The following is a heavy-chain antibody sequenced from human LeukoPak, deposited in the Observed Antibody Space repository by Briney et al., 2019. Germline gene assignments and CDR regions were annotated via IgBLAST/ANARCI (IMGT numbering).Heavy chain of an antibody. CDR3: VRRRGSAYGVLDY. CDR1: GFTFSSYW. CDR2: IKQDGSEK. D-gene: IGHD5-18*01. Sequence: GGSLRLSCAASGFTFSSYWMSWVRQAPGKGLEWVANIKQDGSEKYYVDSVKGRFTISRDNAKNSLYLQMNSLTVEDTAVYYCVRRRGSAYGVLDYWGQGALVTVSP. V-gene: IGHV3-7*03. J-gene: IGHJ4*02.